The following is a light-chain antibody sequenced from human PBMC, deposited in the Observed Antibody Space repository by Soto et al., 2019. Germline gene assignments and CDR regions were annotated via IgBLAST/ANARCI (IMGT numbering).Light chain of an antibody. CDR3: CSFALRSTLI. V-gene: IGLV2-23*01. CDR2: EGG. Sequence: QSVLTQPASVSGSPGQSITISCTGTSSDVGNYNLVSWYQQYPGKAPELMIDEGGKRPSGVSNRFAGSKSGNTASLTISGLHAEDEADYYCCSFALRSTLIFGGGTQLTV. CDR1: SSDVGNYNL. J-gene: IGLJ2*01.